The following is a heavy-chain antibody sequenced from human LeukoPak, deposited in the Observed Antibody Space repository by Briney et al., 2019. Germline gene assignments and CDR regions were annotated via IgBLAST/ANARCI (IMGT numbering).Heavy chain of an antibody. V-gene: IGHV3-74*03. Sequence: GGSLRLSCAASGFTFSSSWMHWVRHAPGKGLVWVSHINSDGSNIKYADSVKGRFTISRDNAKNTLSLQMNSLRAEDTAVYYCARGSPLGGNWGQGTLVTVSS. CDR3: ARGSPLGGN. CDR2: INSDGSNI. CDR1: GFTFSSSW. J-gene: IGHJ4*02.